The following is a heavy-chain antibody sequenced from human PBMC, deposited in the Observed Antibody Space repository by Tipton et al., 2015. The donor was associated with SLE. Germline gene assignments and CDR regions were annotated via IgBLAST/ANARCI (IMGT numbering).Heavy chain of an antibody. CDR1: GGSFSGYY. J-gene: IGHJ3*02. CDR2: INHSGST. V-gene: IGHV4-34*01. CDR3: ARGKGMVRGVDDAFDI. Sequence: TLSLTCAVYGGSFSGYYWSWIRQPPGKGLEWIGEINHSGSTNYNPSLKSRVTISVDKSKNQFSLKLSSVTAADTAVYYCARGKGMVRGVDDAFDIWGQGTMVTVSS. D-gene: IGHD3-10*01.